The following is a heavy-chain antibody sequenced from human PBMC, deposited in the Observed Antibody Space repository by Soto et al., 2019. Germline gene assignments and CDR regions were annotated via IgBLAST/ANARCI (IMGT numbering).Heavy chain of an antibody. CDR1: GFTFSSYA. CDR2: ISGSGGST. J-gene: IGHJ4*02. V-gene: IGHV3-23*01. D-gene: IGHD2-15*01. Sequence: GGSLRLSCAASGFTFSSYAMSWVRQAPGKGLEWVSAISGSGGSTYYADSVKGWFTISRDNSKNTLYLQMNSLRAEDTAVYYCAKDQHCSGGSCYPGPLYFDYWGQGTLVTVSS. CDR3: AKDQHCSGGSCYPGPLYFDY.